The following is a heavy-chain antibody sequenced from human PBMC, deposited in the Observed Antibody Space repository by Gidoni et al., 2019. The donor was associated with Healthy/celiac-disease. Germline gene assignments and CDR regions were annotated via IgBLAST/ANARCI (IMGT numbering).Heavy chain of an antibody. CDR2: IYYSGST. CDR3: ARESSSGSYKNDAFDI. Sequence: QVQLQESGPGLVKPSETLSLTCTVSGGSISSYYWSWIRQPPGKGLEWIGYIYYSGSTNYNPSLKSRVTISVDTSKNQFSLKLSSVTAADTAVYYCARESSSGSYKNDAFDIWGQGTMVTVSS. V-gene: IGHV4-59*01. J-gene: IGHJ3*02. CDR1: GGSISSYY. D-gene: IGHD1-26*01.